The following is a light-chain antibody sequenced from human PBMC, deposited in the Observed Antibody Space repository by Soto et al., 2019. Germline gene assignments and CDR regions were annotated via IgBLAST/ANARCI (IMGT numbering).Light chain of an antibody. CDR2: SAS. J-gene: IGKJ1*01. CDR1: QSVNNN. V-gene: IGKV3-15*01. Sequence: EIVMTQSPVTLSVSPGERATLSCTASQSVNNNVAWYQQKPGHTPRLLIYSASIGATGTPARFSGSGSGSDFTLTISSLQSEDFAVYYCQQYNSYWTFGQGTKVDI. CDR3: QQYNSYWT.